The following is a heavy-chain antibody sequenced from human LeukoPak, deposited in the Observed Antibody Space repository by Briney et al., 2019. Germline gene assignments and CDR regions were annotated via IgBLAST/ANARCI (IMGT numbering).Heavy chain of an antibody. CDR3: ARDQNGGNTDAFGI. D-gene: IGHD4-23*01. J-gene: IGHJ3*02. CDR2: IYYSGST. CDR1: GGSISSYY. V-gene: IGHV4-59*01. Sequence: PSETLSLTCTVSGGSISSYYWSWIRQPPGKGLEWIGYIYYSGSTNYNPSLKSRVTISVDTSKNQFSLKLSSVTAADTAVYYCARDQNGGNTDAFGIWGQGTMVTVSS.